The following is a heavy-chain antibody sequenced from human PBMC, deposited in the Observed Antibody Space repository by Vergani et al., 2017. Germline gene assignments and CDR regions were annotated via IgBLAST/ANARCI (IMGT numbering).Heavy chain of an antibody. V-gene: IGHV3-66*02. CDR2: IYSGGST. CDR3: ASLGLLPPYDAFDI. D-gene: IGHD3-22*01. Sequence: VQLVESGGGLVQPGGSLRLSCAASGFTVSSNYMSWVRQAPGKGLEWVSVIYSGGSTYYADSVKGRFTISRDNSKNTLYLQMNSLRAEDTAVYYCASLGLLPPYDAFDIWGQGTMVTVSS. CDR1: GFTVSSNY. J-gene: IGHJ3*02.